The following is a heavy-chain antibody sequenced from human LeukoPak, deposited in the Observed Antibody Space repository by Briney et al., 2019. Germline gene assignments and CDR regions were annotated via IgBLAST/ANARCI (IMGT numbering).Heavy chain of an antibody. CDR3: ATLGGRSTLWYKGAFDF. D-gene: IGHD1-14*01. J-gene: IGHJ3*01. V-gene: IGHV5-51*01. CDR1: GYTFSKYW. CDR2: TFPGDSEA. Sequence: GESLEISCRASGYTFSKYWIGGVRQMPGKGLEWMGLTFPGDSEARYSPSFEGQVTISADKSIDPAYLQWSSLKASDTAMYYCATLGGRSTLWYKGAFDFWGQGTMVIVSP.